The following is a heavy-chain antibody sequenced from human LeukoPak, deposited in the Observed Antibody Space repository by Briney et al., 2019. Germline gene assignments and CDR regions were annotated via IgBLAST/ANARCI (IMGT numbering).Heavy chain of an antibody. CDR1: GGSISSYY. Sequence: SETLSLTCTVSGGSISSYYWSWIRQPPGKGLEWIGEINHSGSTNYNPSLKSRVTISVDTSKNQFSLKLSSVTAADTAVYYCARRRFLASFDPWGQGTLVTVSS. J-gene: IGHJ5*02. D-gene: IGHD3-3*01. CDR3: ARRRFLASFDP. V-gene: IGHV4-34*01. CDR2: INHSGST.